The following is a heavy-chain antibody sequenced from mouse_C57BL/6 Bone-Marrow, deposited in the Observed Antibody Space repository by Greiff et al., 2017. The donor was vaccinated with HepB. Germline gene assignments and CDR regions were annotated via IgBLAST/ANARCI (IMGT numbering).Heavy chain of an antibody. CDR3: ARRHYYGSSDGYAMDY. CDR2: ISNLAYSI. J-gene: IGHJ4*01. CDR1: GFTFSDYG. D-gene: IGHD1-1*01. Sequence: EVKLVEPGGGLVQPGGSLKLSCAASGFTFSDYGMAWVRQAPRKGPEWVAFISNLAYSIYYADTVTGRFTISRENAKNTLYLEMSGLRSEDTAMYYCARRHYYGSSDGYAMDYWGQGTSVTVSS. V-gene: IGHV5-15*01.